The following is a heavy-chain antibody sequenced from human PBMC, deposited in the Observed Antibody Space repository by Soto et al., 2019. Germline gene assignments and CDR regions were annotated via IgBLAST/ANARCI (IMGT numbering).Heavy chain of an antibody. J-gene: IGHJ4*02. Sequence: QVTLKESGPVLVKPTETLTLTCTVSEFSFSSARMGVSWIRQPPGKALEWLAHIFSNDEKSYRTSLKSRLTISKDPSKSQVVLTMTKMDPVDTATYYCARVEMYFDYWGQGILVTVSS. CDR1: EFSFSSARMG. V-gene: IGHV2-26*01. CDR3: ARVEMYFDY. CDR2: IFSNDEK.